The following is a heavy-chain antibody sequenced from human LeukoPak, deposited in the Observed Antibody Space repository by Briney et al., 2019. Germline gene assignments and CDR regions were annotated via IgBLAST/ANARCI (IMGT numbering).Heavy chain of an antibody. D-gene: IGHD3-10*01. V-gene: IGHV4-61*09. CDR3: ARGLWFGDENPPYFDY. Sequence: SETLSLTCTVSGGSISSSNYYWSWIRQPAGKGLEWIGHIYTSGSTNYNPSLKSRVTISVDTSKNQFSLKLSSVTAADTAVYYCARGLWFGDENPPYFDYWGQGTLVTVSS. J-gene: IGHJ4*02. CDR1: GGSISSSNYY. CDR2: IYTSGST.